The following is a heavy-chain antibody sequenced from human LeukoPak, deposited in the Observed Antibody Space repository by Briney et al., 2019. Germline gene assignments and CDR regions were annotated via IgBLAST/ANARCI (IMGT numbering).Heavy chain of an antibody. J-gene: IGHJ4*02. CDR2: IAHDASVA. Sequence: PGGSLRLSCAASGFTFSDYGMRWVRQDPGKGLEWVAVIAHDASVAYYADWVKGRFTISRDNSRNTLYLQMNSLRAEDTAVYYCAKDPPGSIAVAGGTFNNWGQGTLVTVSS. CDR1: GFTFSDYG. CDR3: AKDPPGSIAVAGGTFNN. D-gene: IGHD6-19*01. V-gene: IGHV3-30*18.